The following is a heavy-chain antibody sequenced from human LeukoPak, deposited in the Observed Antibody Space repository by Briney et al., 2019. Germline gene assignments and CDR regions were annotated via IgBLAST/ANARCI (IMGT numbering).Heavy chain of an antibody. D-gene: IGHD2-21*02. J-gene: IGHJ4*02. CDR1: GFTFSSYG. CDR2: ISYDGSNK. Sequence: PGGSLRLSCAASGFTFSSYGMHWVRQAPGKGLEWVAVISYDGSNKYYADSVKGRFTISRDNSRNTLYLQMNSLRVEDTAIYYCAKGKGASCDGDCSSRIFDYWGQGTLVTVSS. V-gene: IGHV3-30*18. CDR3: AKGKGASCDGDCSSRIFDY.